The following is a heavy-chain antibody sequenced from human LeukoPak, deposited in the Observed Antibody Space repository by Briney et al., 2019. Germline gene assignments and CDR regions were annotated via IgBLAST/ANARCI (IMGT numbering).Heavy chain of an antibody. J-gene: IGHJ4*02. CDR2: ISYDGTNK. D-gene: IGHD6-19*01. V-gene: IGHV3-30*18. CDR3: AKDRGSGWYVDY. Sequence: PGRSLRLSCAASGSTFSSYGMHWVRQAPGKGLEWVAVISYDGTNKYYADSVKGRLTISRDNSKNTMYLQMNSLRAEDTAVYYCAKDRGSGWYVDYWGQGTLVTVSS. CDR1: GSTFSSYG.